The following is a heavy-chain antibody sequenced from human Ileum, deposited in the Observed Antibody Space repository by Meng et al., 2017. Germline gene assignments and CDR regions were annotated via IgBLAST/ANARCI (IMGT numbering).Heavy chain of an antibody. J-gene: IGHJ4*02. CDR3: AREDKGDYDY. Sequence: GESLKISCVTSGFTFSAFSTHWVRQAPGKGLESVSAISGDGSSTYYADSVKGRFTISRDNSKNTLYLQMGSLRTDDMAVYYCAREDKGDYDYWGQGTLVTVSS. CDR1: GFTFSAFS. CDR2: ISGDGSST. D-gene: IGHD2-21*01. V-gene: IGHV3-64*02.